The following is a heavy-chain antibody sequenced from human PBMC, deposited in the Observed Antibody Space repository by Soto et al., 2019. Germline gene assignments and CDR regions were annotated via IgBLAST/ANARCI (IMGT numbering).Heavy chain of an antibody. CDR3: ARSGTAMVRSYYYYGMDV. CDR2: IIPIFGTA. CDR1: GGTFSSYA. Sequence: KVSCKASGGTFSSYAISWVRQAPGQGLEWMGGIIPIFGTANYAQKFQGRVTITADESTSTAYMELSSLRSEDTAVYYCARSGTAMVRSYYYYGMDVWGQGTTVTVSS. D-gene: IGHD5-18*01. J-gene: IGHJ6*02. V-gene: IGHV1-69*01.